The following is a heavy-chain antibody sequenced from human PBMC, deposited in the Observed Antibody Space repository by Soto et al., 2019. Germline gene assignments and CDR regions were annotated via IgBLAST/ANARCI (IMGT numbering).Heavy chain of an antibody. D-gene: IGHD2-15*01. CDR3: AKDRYCSGGSCYSEWAFDI. CDR2: ISGSGGST. V-gene: IGHV3-23*01. J-gene: IGHJ3*02. CDR1: GFTFSIYA. Sequence: EVQLLESGGGLVQPGGSLRLSCAASGFTFSIYAMSWVRQAPGKGLEWVSAISGSGGSTYYADSVKGRFTISRDNSKNTLFLQMNSLRAEDTAVYYCAKDRYCSGGSCYSEWAFDIWGQGTMVTVSS.